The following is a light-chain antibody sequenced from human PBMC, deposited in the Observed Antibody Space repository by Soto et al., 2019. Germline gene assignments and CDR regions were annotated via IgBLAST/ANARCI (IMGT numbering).Light chain of an antibody. V-gene: IGLV2-14*03. CDR2: EVS. J-gene: IGLJ3*02. Sequence: QSAPTQPASVSGSPGQSITISCTGTSSDVGDYNFVSWYQQLPGKAPKLMIYEVSHRPSGVSNRFSGSKSGNTASLTISGLLAEDEAHYYCSSHTSSSIWVFGGGTKLTVL. CDR1: SSDVGDYNF. CDR3: SSHTSSSIWV.